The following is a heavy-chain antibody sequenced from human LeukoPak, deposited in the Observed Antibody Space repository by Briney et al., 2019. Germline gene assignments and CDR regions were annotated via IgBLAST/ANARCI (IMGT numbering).Heavy chain of an antibody. CDR2: ISGNGGST. CDR1: GFTFSSYA. J-gene: IGHJ4*02. D-gene: IGHD3-22*01. CDR3: AKDRSRYDSSAYDFDY. V-gene: IGHV3-64*01. Sequence: GGSLRLSCATSGFTFSSYAMHWVRQAPGKGLEYVSAISGNGGSTYYANSVKGRFTISRDNSKNTLYLQMNSLRAEDTAVYYCAKDRSRYDSSAYDFDYWGQGTLVTVSS.